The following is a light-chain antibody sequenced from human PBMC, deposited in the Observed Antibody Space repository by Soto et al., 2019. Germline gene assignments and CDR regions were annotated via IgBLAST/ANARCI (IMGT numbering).Light chain of an antibody. Sequence: EIVLTQSPGTLSLSPGERATLSCRASQSVSSSYLAWYQQKPGQAPRLLIYGASTRATGIPARFSGRGSGTDFTLTISSLQPEDFAVYYCQQYNSWPRTFGQGTKVDI. CDR2: GAS. CDR3: QQYNSWPRT. J-gene: IGKJ1*01. V-gene: IGKV3-20*01. CDR1: QSVSSSY.